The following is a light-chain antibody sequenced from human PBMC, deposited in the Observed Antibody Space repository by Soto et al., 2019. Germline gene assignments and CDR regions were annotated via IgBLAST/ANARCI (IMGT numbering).Light chain of an antibody. CDR2: DAV. CDR3: QQRINWPLT. J-gene: IGKJ4*01. Sequence: ETVLTQSPATLSLSPGERATLSCRASQSVSSYLAWYQQKPGQAPRLLIYDAVNRATGIPARFSGSGSGTDFTLTICSLETEDSGVYYCQQRINWPLTFGGGTRVEIK. V-gene: IGKV3-11*01. CDR1: QSVSSY.